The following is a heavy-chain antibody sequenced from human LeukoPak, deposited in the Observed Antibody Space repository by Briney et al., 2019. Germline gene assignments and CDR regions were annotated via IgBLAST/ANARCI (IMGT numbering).Heavy chain of an antibody. CDR2: IKGDGSET. D-gene: IGHD2-2*01. Sequence: GGSLRLSCVASGSGFTFSEFWMGRVRQAPGERLEWVANIKGDGSETYYVDSVKGRFTISRDNVKNSVYLQMNSLRADDTSMYRCAREAYCGGPSCFAVNYMDVWGKGTMVTVSS. CDR3: AREAYCGGPSCFAVNYMDV. J-gene: IGHJ6*03. V-gene: IGHV3-7*01. CDR1: GSGFTFSEFW.